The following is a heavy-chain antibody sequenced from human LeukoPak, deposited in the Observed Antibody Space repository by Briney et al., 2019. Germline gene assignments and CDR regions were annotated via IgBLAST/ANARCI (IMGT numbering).Heavy chain of an antibody. Sequence: SETLSLTCGVSGGSITTTNFWSWVRQPPGGGLEWIGEISLRGRTQYNPSLKSRTNISIDESNNHLYLSLASVTAAATAVYYCSRESGPYCPFGHWGKGTLVAVTS. CDR2: ISLRGRT. CDR3: SRESGPYCPFGH. J-gene: IGHJ5*02. CDR1: GGSITTTNF. V-gene: IGHV4-4*02. D-gene: IGHD1-26*01.